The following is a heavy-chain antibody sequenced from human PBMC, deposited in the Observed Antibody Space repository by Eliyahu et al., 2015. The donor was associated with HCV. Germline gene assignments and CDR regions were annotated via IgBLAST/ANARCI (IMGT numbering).Heavy chain of an antibody. J-gene: IGHJ4*02. CDR3: ASWGYYDSSGKFDY. V-gene: IGHV3-74*01. CDR1: GFTFSSYW. Sequence: EVQLVESGGGLVQPGGSLRLSCAASGFTFSSYWMPRGRQAPGKGLVWVSRINSDGSSTSYADSVKGRFTISRDNAKNTLYLQMNSLRAEDTAVYYCASWGYYDSSGKFDYWGQGTLVTVSS. D-gene: IGHD3-22*01. CDR2: INSDGSST.